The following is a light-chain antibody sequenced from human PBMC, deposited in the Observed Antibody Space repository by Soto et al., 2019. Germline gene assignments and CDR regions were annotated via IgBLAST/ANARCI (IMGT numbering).Light chain of an antibody. CDR2: DST. Sequence: VLTQSPATLSLSPGERATLSCRASQSIHTSLAWYQQKSGKPPRLVIYDSTLRANGVPDRFGGSRSGTEFTLTINSLEPEDFAVYYRQQRNVWPPITFGQGTRLEIK. J-gene: IGKJ5*01. V-gene: IGKV3-11*01. CDR3: QQRNVWPPIT. CDR1: QSIHTS.